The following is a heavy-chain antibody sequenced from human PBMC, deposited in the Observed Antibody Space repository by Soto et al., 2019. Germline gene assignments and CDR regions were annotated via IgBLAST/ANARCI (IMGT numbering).Heavy chain of an antibody. J-gene: IGHJ4*02. CDR3: ARAPERLRPYYFDY. CDR1: GFTFSSYG. CDR2: ISYDGSNK. D-gene: IGHD6-25*01. Sequence: GGSLRLSCAASGFTFSSYGMHWVRQAPGKGLEWVAVISYDGSNKYYADSVKGRFTISRDNSKNTLYLQMNSLRAEDTAVYYCARAPERLRPYYFDYWGQGTLVTVSS. V-gene: IGHV3-30*03.